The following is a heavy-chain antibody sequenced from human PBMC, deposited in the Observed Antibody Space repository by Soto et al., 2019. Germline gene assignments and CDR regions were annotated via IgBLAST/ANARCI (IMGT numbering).Heavy chain of an antibody. CDR3: ARKGYYDFWSGPGWFDP. CDR2: TSAYNGNT. J-gene: IGHJ5*02. Sequence: QVQLVQSGAEVKKPGASVKVSCKASGYTFTSYGISWVRQAPGQGLEWMGWTSAYNGNTNYAQKLQGRVTMTTDTSTSTAYMELRSLRSDDTAVYYCARKGYYDFWSGPGWFDPWGQGTLVTVSS. D-gene: IGHD3-3*01. CDR1: GYTFTSYG. V-gene: IGHV1-18*01.